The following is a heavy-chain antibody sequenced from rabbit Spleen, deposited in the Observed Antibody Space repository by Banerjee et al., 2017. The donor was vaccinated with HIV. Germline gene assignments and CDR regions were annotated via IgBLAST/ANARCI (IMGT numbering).Heavy chain of an antibody. CDR1: GLSFSSNW. D-gene: IGHD1-1*01. CDR2: IDTNDGDT. J-gene: IGHJ4*01. V-gene: IGHV1S45*01. CDR3: ARLSSDGTYLNL. Sequence: LVEYGGGLVKHGGTLTLPCTVSGLSFSSNWIYWFRQPPGKGLELISCIDTNDGDTDYANWPKGRFPISKTSSTTVTLQLTRLTAADTATYFCARLSSDGTYLNLWGQGTLVTVS.